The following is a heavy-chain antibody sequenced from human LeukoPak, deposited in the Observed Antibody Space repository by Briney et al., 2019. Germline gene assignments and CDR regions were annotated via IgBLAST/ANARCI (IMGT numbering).Heavy chain of an antibody. Sequence: ASVKVSFKASGYTFTGYFMHWVRQAPGQGREWMGWINPNSGGTNYAQKFQGRVTMTRDTSISTAYMELSRLRSDDTAVYYCARPYYYDSSGYYYLHAFDIWGQGTMVTVSS. V-gene: IGHV1-2*02. D-gene: IGHD3-22*01. J-gene: IGHJ3*02. CDR1: GYTFTGYF. CDR2: INPNSGGT. CDR3: ARPYYYDSSGYYYLHAFDI.